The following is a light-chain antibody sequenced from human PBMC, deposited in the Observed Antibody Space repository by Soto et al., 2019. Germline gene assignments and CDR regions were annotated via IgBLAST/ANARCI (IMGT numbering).Light chain of an antibody. J-gene: IGKJ1*01. CDR3: QQYNNWPTWT. CDR1: QSVSSN. Sequence: EIVMTQSPATLSVSPGERATLSCRASQSVSSNLAWFQQKPGQAPRILIYGASTRATGIPARFSGSGSGTEFTLSISSLQSEDFAVYYCQQYNNWPTWTLGQGTKVEIK. CDR2: GAS. V-gene: IGKV3-15*01.